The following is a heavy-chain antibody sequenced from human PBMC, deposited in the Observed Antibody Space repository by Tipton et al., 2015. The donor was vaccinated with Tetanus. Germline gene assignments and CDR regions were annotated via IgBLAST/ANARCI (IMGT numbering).Heavy chain of an antibody. CDR2: IYYSGGT. CDR3: ARDQGGGRVVRLNWFDP. J-gene: IGHJ5*02. CDR1: GGSINSGGYF. V-gene: IGHV4-31*03. Sequence: TLSLTCSVSGGSINSGGYFWNWIRQQPGKGPEWIGYIYYSGGTFYNPSLSGRVTISVDTSKNQFSLKMNSVTAADTAVYYCARDQGGGRVVRLNWFDPWGPGTLVTVSS. D-gene: IGHD6-6*01.